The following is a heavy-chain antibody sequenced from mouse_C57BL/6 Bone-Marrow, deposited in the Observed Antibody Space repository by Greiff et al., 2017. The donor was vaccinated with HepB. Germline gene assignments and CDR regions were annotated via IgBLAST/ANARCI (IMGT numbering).Heavy chain of an antibody. CDR2: ISNGGGST. CDR1: GFTFSDYY. CDR3: ARRGWSLRGGTSYYYAMDY. D-gene: IGHD1-1*01. Sequence: EVHLVESGGGLVQPGGSLKLSCAASGFTFSDYYMYWVRQTPEKRLEWVAYISNGGGSTYYPDTVKGRFTISRDNAKNTLYLQMSRLKSEDTAMYYCARRGWSLRGGTSYYYAMDYWGQGTSVTVSS. V-gene: IGHV5-12*01. J-gene: IGHJ4*01.